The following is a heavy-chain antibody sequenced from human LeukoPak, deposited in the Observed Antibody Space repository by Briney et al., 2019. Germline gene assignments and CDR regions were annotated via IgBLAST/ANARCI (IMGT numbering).Heavy chain of an antibody. CDR3: ARELAAAGMFDY. CDR1: GRSISSYY. D-gene: IGHD6-13*01. J-gene: IGHJ4*02. V-gene: IGHV4-4*07. CDR2: IYTSGST. Sequence: PSETLSLTCTVSGRSISSYYWSWIRQPAGKGLEWIGRIYTSGSTNYNPSLTSRVTMSVDTSKNQFSLKLSSVTAADTAVYYCARELAAAGMFDYWGQGTLVTVSS.